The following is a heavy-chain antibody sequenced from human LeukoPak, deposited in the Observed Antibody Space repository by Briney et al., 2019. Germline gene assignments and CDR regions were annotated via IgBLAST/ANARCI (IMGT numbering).Heavy chain of an antibody. D-gene: IGHD3-22*01. CDR2: IYTSGST. V-gene: IGHV4-4*07. CDR3: ARWYYDSSGYQFNY. Sequence: PSETLSLTCTVSGGSISSYYWSWIRQPAGKGLEWIGRIYTSGSTNYNPSLTSRVTMSVDTSKNQFSLKLSSVTAADTAVYYCARWYYDSSGYQFNYWGQGTLVTVSS. J-gene: IGHJ4*02. CDR1: GGSISSYY.